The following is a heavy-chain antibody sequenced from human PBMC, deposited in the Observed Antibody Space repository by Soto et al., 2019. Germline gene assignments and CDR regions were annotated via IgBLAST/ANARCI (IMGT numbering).Heavy chain of an antibody. Sequence: GGSLRLSCAASGFTFSSYAMSWVRQAPGKGLEWVSAISGSGGSTYYADSVKGRFTISRDNSKNTLYLQMNSLRAEDTAVYYCAKAGVGSSSWYDWFDPWGQGTLVTVS. CDR1: GFTFSSYA. J-gene: IGHJ5*02. D-gene: IGHD6-13*01. CDR3: AKAGVGSSSWYDWFDP. CDR2: ISGSGGST. V-gene: IGHV3-23*01.